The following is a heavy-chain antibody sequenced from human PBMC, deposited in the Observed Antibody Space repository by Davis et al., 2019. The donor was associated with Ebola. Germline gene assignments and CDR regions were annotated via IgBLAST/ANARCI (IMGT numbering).Heavy chain of an antibody. Sequence: GGSLRLSCAASGFTFSDYYMSWIRQAPGKGLEWVSYISSSGSTIYYADSVKGRLTISRDNSKNTLYLQMNSLRAEDTAVYYCASLPPRYVFDIWGQGTMVTVSS. CDR2: ISSSGSTI. J-gene: IGHJ3*02. CDR3: ASLPPRYVFDI. CDR1: GFTFSDYY. V-gene: IGHV3-11*04.